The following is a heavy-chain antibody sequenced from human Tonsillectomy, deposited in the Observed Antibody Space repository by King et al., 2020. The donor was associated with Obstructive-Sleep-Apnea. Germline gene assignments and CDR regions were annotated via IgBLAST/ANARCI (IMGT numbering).Heavy chain of an antibody. J-gene: IGHJ3*02. V-gene: IGHV2-5*02. CDR3: AYRGQVLRGAFEM. Sequence: TLKESGPTVVKPTQTLTLTCSFSGFSLRTSGVGVGWIRQPPGKALEWLALIYLDDDKRYSPSLKSRLTITKDTPKNQVGLTLTNMDPVDTATYYCAYRGQVLRGAFEMWGPGTMVTVSS. CDR1: GFSLRTSGVG. D-gene: IGHD2/OR15-2a*01. CDR2: IYLDDDK.